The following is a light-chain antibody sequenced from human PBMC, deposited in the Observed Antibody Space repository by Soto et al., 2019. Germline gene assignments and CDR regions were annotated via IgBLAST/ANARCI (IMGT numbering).Light chain of an antibody. CDR3: QQYNSYSPT. CDR2: DAS. V-gene: IGKV1-5*01. J-gene: IGKJ1*01. Sequence: DIQMTQSPSTLSASVGDRVTITCRASQSISSWLAWYQQKPGKAPKLLIYDASSLESGVPSRFSGSGAGTEFTPTSSSLLPDDFATSYCQQYNSYSPTFGQGTKVEIK. CDR1: QSISSW.